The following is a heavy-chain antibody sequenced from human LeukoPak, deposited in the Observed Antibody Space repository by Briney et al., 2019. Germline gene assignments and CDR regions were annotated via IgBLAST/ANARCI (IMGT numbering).Heavy chain of an antibody. Sequence: QPGGSLRLSCAASVFTFSDYWMHWVRQAPGKGLMWVSRIRSVGTGTSYADSVKGRFTISRDNAKSTLYLQMNSLRADDTAVYYCARDSTTVTTGRMGYWGQGTPVTVSS. CDR2: IRSVGTGT. V-gene: IGHV3-74*01. CDR3: ARDSTTVTTGRMGY. D-gene: IGHD4-17*01. J-gene: IGHJ4*02. CDR1: VFTFSDYW.